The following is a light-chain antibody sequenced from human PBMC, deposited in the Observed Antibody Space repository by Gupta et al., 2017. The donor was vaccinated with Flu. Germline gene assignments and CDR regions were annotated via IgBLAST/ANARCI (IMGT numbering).Light chain of an antibody. V-gene: IGKV3-15*01. CDR3: QQCNNWPFVT. CDR1: HRIRSY. CDR2: GSS. J-gene: IGKJ4*01. Sequence: ATLSVSEGERATISCGASHRIRSYVAWYQQKPGQAPRLVIYGSSTMSSDVAARFSGSGSGTEFTLTISSLQPEDFAVYYCQQCNNWPFVTFGRGTKVEIK.